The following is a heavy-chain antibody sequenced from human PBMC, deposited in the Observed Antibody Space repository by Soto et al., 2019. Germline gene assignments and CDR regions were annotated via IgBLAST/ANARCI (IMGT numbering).Heavy chain of an antibody. CDR1: GYTFTSYA. V-gene: IGHV1-3*01. CDR3: ARDRFTSAYSSGWYCWFDP. Sequence: GASVKVSCKASGYTFTSYAMHWVRQAPGQRLEWMGWINAGNGNTKYSQKFQGRVTITRDTSASTAYMELSSLRSEDTAVYYCARDRFTSAYSSGWYCWFDPCGQGTLVTASS. J-gene: IGHJ5*02. CDR2: INAGNGNT. D-gene: IGHD6-19*01.